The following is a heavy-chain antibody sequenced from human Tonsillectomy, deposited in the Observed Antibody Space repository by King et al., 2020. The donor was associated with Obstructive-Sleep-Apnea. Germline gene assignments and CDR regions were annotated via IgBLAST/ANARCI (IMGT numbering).Heavy chain of an antibody. V-gene: IGHV4-39*07. CDR2: IYYSGNT. J-gene: IGHJ4*02. D-gene: IGHD3-16*01. CDR3: ARGWGSFDY. Sequence: QLQESGPGLVKPSETLSLTCTVSGVSIRSSSYYWGWIRQPPGKGLEWFGSIYYSGNTSSNPSLKSRGTISVDTSKNQFSLKLSSVTAADTAVYYCARGWGSFDYWGQGTLVTVSS. CDR1: GVSIRSSSYY.